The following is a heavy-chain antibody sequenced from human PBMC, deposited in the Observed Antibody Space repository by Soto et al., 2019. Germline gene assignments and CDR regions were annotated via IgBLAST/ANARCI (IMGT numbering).Heavy chain of an antibody. CDR1: GFNFDNSY. Sequence: VGSLRLSCAASGFNFDNSYMSWVRQAPGKGLEWVAILYSGGKSYYAESVRGRFTISRDISKNTLDLQMNRLTADDTAVYYCSKNNVAPAFVGFEYWGQGTLVTVSS. CDR2: LYSGGKS. J-gene: IGHJ4*02. CDR3: SKNNVAPAFVGFEY. D-gene: IGHD2-2*01. V-gene: IGHV3-53*01.